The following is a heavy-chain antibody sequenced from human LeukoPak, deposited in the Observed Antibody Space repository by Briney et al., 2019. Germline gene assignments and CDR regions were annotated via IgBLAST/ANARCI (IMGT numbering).Heavy chain of an antibody. V-gene: IGHV1-8*01. Sequence: ASVKVSCKASGYTFTSYDINWVRQATGQGLEWMGWINPKSGNTAYAQKFQGRATMTRHTSISTAYMELSSLRSEDTAVYYCAGVHSYYDSSGYYTTLEYWGQGTLVTVSS. CDR3: AGVHSYYDSSGYYTTLEY. J-gene: IGHJ4*02. CDR1: GYTFTSYD. CDR2: INPKSGNT. D-gene: IGHD3-22*01.